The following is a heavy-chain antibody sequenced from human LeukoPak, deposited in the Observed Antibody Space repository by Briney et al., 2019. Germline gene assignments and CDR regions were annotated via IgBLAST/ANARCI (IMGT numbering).Heavy chain of an antibody. J-gene: IGHJ3*01. V-gene: IGHV1-69*04. Sequence: SVKVSCKASGGTFSSYAISWVRQAPGQELEWMGRIIPILGIANYAQKFQGRVTITADKSTSTAYMELSSLRSEDTAVYYCARDEGSSWSEYTWGQGTMVTVSS. CDR1: GGTFSSYA. CDR2: IIPILGIA. CDR3: ARDEGSSWSEYT. D-gene: IGHD6-13*01.